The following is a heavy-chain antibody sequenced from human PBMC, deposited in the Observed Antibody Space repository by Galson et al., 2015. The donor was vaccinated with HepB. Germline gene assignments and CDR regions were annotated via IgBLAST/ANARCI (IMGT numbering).Heavy chain of an antibody. CDR3: AKDAAYSSSSAGFDY. CDR2: ISYDGSNK. CDR1: GFTFSSYG. J-gene: IGHJ4*02. Sequence: SLRLSCAASGFTFSSYGMHWVRQAPGKGLEWVAVISYDGSNKYYADSVKGRFTISRDNSKNTLYLQMNSLRAEDTAVYYCAKDAAYSSSSAGFDYWGQGTLV. V-gene: IGHV3-30*18. D-gene: IGHD6-6*01.